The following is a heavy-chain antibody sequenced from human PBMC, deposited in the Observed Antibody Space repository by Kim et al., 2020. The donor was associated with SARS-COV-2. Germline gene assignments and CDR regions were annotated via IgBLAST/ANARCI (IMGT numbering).Heavy chain of an antibody. V-gene: IGHV1-69*13. CDR1: GGTFSSYA. CDR2: IIPIFGTA. CDR3: ARGGYCSSTSCSWSGYYYGMEV. Sequence: SVKVSCKASGGTFSSYAISWVRQAPGQGLEWMGGIIPIFGTANYAQKFQGRVTITADEATSTAYMELSSLRSEDTAEYYFARGGYCSSTSCSWSGYYYGMEVWGQGTTGTVSS. D-gene: IGHD2-2*01. J-gene: IGHJ6*02.